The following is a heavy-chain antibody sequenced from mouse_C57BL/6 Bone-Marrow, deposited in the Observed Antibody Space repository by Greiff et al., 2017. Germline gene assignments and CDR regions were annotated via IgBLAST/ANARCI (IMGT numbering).Heavy chain of an antibody. CDR1: GFTFSSYT. CDR2: ISNGGGST. CDR3: ARHYYGSSYYAMDY. V-gene: IGHV5-12-2*01. Sequence: EVMLVESGGGLVKPGGSLKLSCAASGFTFSSYTMSWVRQTPEKRLGWVAYISNGGGSTYYPDTVKGRFTISRDNAKNTLYLQMSSLKSEDTAMYYCARHYYGSSYYAMDYWGQGTSVTVSS. J-gene: IGHJ4*01. D-gene: IGHD1-1*01.